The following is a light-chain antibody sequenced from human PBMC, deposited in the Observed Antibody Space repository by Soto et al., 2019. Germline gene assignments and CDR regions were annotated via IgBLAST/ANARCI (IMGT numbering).Light chain of an antibody. CDR2: SSY. CDR3: AAWDDSLSGPGV. J-gene: IGLJ2*01. Sequence: QAVVTQPPSASGTPGQSVTISCSGSSSNIGSNSVYWYQQLPGAAPKLLIYSSYRRPSGVPDRFSGSKSGTSASLAISGLRSEDEADYYCAAWDDSLSGPGVFGGGTKVTVL. V-gene: IGLV1-47*02. CDR1: SSNIGSNS.